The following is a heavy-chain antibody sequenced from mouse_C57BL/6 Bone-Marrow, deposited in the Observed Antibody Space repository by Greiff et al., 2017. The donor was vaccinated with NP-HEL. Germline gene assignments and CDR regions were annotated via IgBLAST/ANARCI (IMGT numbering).Heavy chain of an antibody. CDR3: AIYYDYSPFAY. CDR1: GYTFTTYP. Sequence: QVQLKQSGAELVKPGASVKMSCKASGYTFTTYPIEWMKQNHGKSLEWIGNFHPYNDDTKYNEKFKGKATLTVEKSSSTVYLDLSRLTSDDSSVYYCAIYYDYSPFAYWGQGTLVTVSA. CDR2: FHPYNDDT. J-gene: IGHJ3*01. V-gene: IGHV1-47*01. D-gene: IGHD2-4*01.